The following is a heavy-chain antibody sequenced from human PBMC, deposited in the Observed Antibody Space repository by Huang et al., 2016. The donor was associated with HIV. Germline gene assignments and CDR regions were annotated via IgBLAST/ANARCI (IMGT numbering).Heavy chain of an antibody. Sequence: EVQLVQSGAEVKKPGESLKISCKGSGFSFTNYWIGWVRQMPGKGLEWMGIIYPGDSATTYSPSFQGQVTISADKSINTAYLQWSSLKASDTAMYYCARPLLGYSYGYYFDYWGQGTLVTVSS. V-gene: IGHV5-51*03. CDR3: ARPLLGYSYGYYFDY. J-gene: IGHJ4*02. D-gene: IGHD5-18*01. CDR1: GFSFTNYW. CDR2: IYPGDSAT.